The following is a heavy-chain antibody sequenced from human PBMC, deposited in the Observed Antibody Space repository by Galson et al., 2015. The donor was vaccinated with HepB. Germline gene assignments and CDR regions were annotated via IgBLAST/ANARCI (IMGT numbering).Heavy chain of an antibody. D-gene: IGHD2-15*01. J-gene: IGHJ5*02. CDR3: ARGAFLVVVGGTQNNWFDP. V-gene: IGHV1-18*01. CDR1: GYTYYTST. Sequence: SLKVSSMDSGYTYYTSTITWAREAPRQGLGWIGWIYAYNCDTKYARKFQGRVSMTTDTFTNTAYMELGSLTSDDTAVYYCARGAFLVVVGGTQNNWFDPWGQGTRVTVSS. CDR2: IYAYNCDT.